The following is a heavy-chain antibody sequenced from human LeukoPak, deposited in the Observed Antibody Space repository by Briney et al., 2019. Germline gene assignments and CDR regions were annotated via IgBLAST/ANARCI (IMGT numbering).Heavy chain of an antibody. CDR2: INHSGST. D-gene: IGHD6-19*01. J-gene: IGHJ4*02. CDR3: ARHFLPSRQGRTIIAVAGPRRGFDY. V-gene: IGHV4-34*01. Sequence: SETLSLTCAVYGGSFSGYYWSWIRQPPGKGLEWIGEINHSGSTNYNPSLKSRVTISVDTSKNQFSLKLSSVTAADTAVYYCARHFLPSRQGRTIIAVAGPRRGFDYWGQGTLVTVSS. CDR1: GGSFSGYY.